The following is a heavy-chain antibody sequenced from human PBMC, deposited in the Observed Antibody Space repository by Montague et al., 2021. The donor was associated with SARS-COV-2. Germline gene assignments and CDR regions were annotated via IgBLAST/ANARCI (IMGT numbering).Heavy chain of an antibody. CDR1: GFTFSSYS. V-gene: IGHV3-21*01. Sequence: SLRLSCAASGFTFSSYSMNWVRQAPGKGLGWVSSISSSSSYIYYADSVKGRFTISRDNAKNSLYLQMNSLRAEDTAVYYCASGAIAAAGTGYYYYGMDVWGQGTTVTVSS. J-gene: IGHJ6*02. CDR3: ASGAIAAAGTGYYYYGMDV. D-gene: IGHD6-13*01. CDR2: ISSSSSYI.